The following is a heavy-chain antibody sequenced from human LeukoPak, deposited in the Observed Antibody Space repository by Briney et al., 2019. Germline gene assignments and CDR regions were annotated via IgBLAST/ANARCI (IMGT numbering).Heavy chain of an antibody. CDR1: GFTFSSYS. Sequence: GGSLRLSCAASGFTFSSYSMNWVRQAPGKGLEWVSYISSSSSTIYYADSVKGRFTVSRDNAKNSLYLHMNSLKDEDTAVYYCARGALDFDYWGQGTLVTVSS. CDR3: ARGALDFDY. J-gene: IGHJ4*02. CDR2: ISSSSSTI. V-gene: IGHV3-48*02.